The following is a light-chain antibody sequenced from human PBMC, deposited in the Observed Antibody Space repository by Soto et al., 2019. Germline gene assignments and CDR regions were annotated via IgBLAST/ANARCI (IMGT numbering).Light chain of an antibody. CDR2: EGS. Sequence: QSALTQPASVSGSPGQSITISCTGTSSDVGSYNLVSWYQQHPGKAPKLMIYEGSKRPSGVSNRFSGSKSGNTASLTIFGLQAEDEADYYCCSYAGSSTFYVVFGGGTKVTVL. J-gene: IGLJ2*01. CDR3: CSYAGSSTFYVV. V-gene: IGLV2-23*03. CDR1: SSDVGSYNL.